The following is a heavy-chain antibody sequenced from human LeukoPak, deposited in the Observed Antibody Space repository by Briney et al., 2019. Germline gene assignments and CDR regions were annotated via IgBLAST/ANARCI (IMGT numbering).Heavy chain of an antibody. V-gene: IGHV4-30-2*01. CDR1: GGSISSSSYY. D-gene: IGHD3-3*01. CDR3: ARAIYDFWSGYYSSAYWYFDL. Sequence: SETLSLTCTVSGGSISSSSYYWGWIRQPPGKGLEWIGYIYHSGSTYYNPSLKSRVTISVDRSKNQFSLKLSSVTAADTAVYYCARAIYDFWSGYYSSAYWYFDLWGRGTLVTVSS. CDR2: IYHSGST. J-gene: IGHJ2*01.